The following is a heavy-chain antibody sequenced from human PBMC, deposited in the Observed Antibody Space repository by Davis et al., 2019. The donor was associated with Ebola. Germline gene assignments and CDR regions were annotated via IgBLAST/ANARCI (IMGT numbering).Heavy chain of an antibody. Sequence: GESLKISCAASCFSFSSYWMSWVRQAPGKGLEWVANIRQDGSEKYYVDSVEGRFAVSRDNAKNSVYLQMNSLRAEDTAVYYCVREGGGSWGYWGQGTLVTVSS. J-gene: IGHJ4*02. D-gene: IGHD2-15*01. CDR2: IRQDGSEK. CDR1: CFSFSSYW. CDR3: VREGGGSWGY. V-gene: IGHV3-7*01.